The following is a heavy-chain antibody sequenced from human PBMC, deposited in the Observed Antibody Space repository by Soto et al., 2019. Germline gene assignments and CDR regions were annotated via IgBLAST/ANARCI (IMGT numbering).Heavy chain of an antibody. Sequence: ASVKVSCKASGYTFTSYTIHWVRQAPGQSLEWMGWINTGNGNAKYSQRFQGRVTMTADKSTSTAYMELSGLRSEDTAMYYCATSYGSGYRAFDYWGQGALVTVSS. V-gene: IGHV1-3*04. CDR2: INTGNGNA. D-gene: IGHD3-10*01. J-gene: IGHJ4*02. CDR3: ATSYGSGYRAFDY. CDR1: GYTFTSYT.